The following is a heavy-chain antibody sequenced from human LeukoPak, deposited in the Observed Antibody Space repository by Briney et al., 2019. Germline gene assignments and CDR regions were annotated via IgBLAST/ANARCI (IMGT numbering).Heavy chain of an antibody. CDR3: ARCYYDSSGYYYVASYFDY. J-gene: IGHJ4*02. CDR1: GGSISSSSYY. D-gene: IGHD3-22*01. V-gene: IGHV4-39*07. Sequence: SETLSLTCTVSGGSISSSSYYWGWIRQPPGKGLEWIGSIYYSGSTYYNPSLKSRVTISVDTSKNQFSLKLSSVTAADTAVYYCARCYYDSSGYYYVASYFDYWGQGTLVTVSS. CDR2: IYYSGST.